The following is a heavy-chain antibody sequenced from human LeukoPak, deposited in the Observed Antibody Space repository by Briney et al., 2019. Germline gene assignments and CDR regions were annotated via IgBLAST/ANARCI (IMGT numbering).Heavy chain of an antibody. D-gene: IGHD3-10*01. CDR1: GGSISSYY. J-gene: IGHJ5*02. Sequence: SETLSLTCTVSGGSISSYYWSWIRQPPGKGLEWIGYIYYSGSTNYNPSLKSRVTISVDTSKNQFSLKLSSVTAADTAVYYCAGGGDFYGSATFINWFDPWGQGTLVTVSS. CDR3: AGGGDFYGSATFINWFDP. V-gene: IGHV4-59*01. CDR2: IYYSGST.